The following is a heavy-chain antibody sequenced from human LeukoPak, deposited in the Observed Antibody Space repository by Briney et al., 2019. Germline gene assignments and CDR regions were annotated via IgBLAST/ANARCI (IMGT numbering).Heavy chain of an antibody. CDR2: IYHSGST. J-gene: IGHJ5*02. CDR1: GGSISSGGHP. Sequence: PSETLSLTCAVSGGSISSGGHPWSWIRQPPGKGLEWIGYIYHSGSTYYNPSLKSRVTISVDRSKNQFSLKLSSVTAADTAVYYCARAHYYDSSGYNNWFDPWGQGTLVTVSS. D-gene: IGHD3-22*01. CDR3: ARAHYYDSSGYNNWFDP. V-gene: IGHV4-30-2*01.